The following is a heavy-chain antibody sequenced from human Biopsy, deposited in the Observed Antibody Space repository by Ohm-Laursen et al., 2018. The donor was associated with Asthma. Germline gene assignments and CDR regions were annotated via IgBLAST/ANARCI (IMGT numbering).Heavy chain of an antibody. CDR3: ATFPYGDYLPLDY. CDR2: ISGSGGST. V-gene: IGHV3-23*01. Sequence: SLRLSCTASGFTFSSYGMHWVRQAPGKGLEWVSAISGSGGSTYYADSVKGRLTISRDNSKNTLYLQMNSLRAEDTAVYYCATFPYGDYLPLDYWGQGTLVTVSS. CDR1: GFTFSSYG. D-gene: IGHD4-17*01. J-gene: IGHJ4*02.